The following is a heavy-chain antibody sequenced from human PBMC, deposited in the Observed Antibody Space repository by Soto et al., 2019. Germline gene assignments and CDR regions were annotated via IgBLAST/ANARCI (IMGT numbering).Heavy chain of an antibody. CDR3: AKMPRIAAAYTVDDAFDI. Sequence: GGSLRLSCAASGFTFSSYAMSWVRQAPGKGLEWVSAISGSGGSTYYADSVKGRFTISRDNSKNTLYLQMNSLRAEDTAVYYCAKMPRIAAAYTVDDAFDIWGQGTMVTVSS. CDR2: ISGSGGST. J-gene: IGHJ3*02. CDR1: GFTFSSYA. D-gene: IGHD6-13*01. V-gene: IGHV3-23*01.